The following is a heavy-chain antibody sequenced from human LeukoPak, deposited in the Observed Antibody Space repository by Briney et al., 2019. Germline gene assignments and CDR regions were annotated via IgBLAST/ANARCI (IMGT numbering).Heavy chain of an antibody. Sequence: PSETLSLTCAVSGGSISSSNWWSWVRQPPGKGLEWIGEIYHSGSTNYNPSLKSRVTISVDTSKNQFSLKLSSVTAADTAVYYCARAAPLGLRGVDYWGQGTLVTVSS. J-gene: IGHJ4*02. V-gene: IGHV4-4*02. CDR2: IYHSGST. CDR1: GGSISSSNW. D-gene: IGHD3-16*01. CDR3: ARAAPLGLRGVDY.